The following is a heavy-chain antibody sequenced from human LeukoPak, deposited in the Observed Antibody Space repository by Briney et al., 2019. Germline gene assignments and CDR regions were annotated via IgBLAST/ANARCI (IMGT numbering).Heavy chain of an antibody. CDR3: ARDKYTTSSGASSEFDY. J-gene: IGHJ4*02. CDR1: GYSIGSGYY. V-gene: IGHV4-38-2*01. Sequence: PSETLSLTCAVSGYSIGSGYYWAWIRQPPGKGLEWIGCIYHSGSTYYNPSLKSRVTISVDRSRNQFSLKMTSVTAADTAVFYCARDKYTTSSGASSEFDYWGQGTLVIVSS. CDR2: IYHSGST. D-gene: IGHD6-6*01.